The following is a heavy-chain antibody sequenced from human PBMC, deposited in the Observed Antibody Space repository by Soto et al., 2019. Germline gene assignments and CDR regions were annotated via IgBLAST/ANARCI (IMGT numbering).Heavy chain of an antibody. J-gene: IGHJ5*02. CDR2: IYYSGST. Sequence: QVQLQESGPGLVKPSETLSLTCTVSGGSVSSSSYLWSWIRQPPGKGLEWIGYIYYSGSTNYNPSHKTRVTISPDTAKTQFSLKLRSVTAAGTAVDYCAGSVFPWGRGPLVTVSS. CDR1: GGSVSSSSYL. V-gene: IGHV4-61*01. CDR3: AGSVFP.